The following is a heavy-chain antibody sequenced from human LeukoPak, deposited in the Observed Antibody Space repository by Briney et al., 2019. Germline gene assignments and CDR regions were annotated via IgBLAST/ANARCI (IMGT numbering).Heavy chain of an antibody. D-gene: IGHD5-18*01. Sequence: GRSLRLSCAASGFTFSSYAMHWVRQAPGTGLEGVAVISYDGSNKYYADSVKGRFTISRDNSKNTLYLQMNSLRAEDTAVYYCARGGYSYGSVKDFDYWGQGTLVTVSS. J-gene: IGHJ4*02. CDR1: GFTFSSYA. V-gene: IGHV3-30-3*01. CDR2: ISYDGSNK. CDR3: ARGGYSYGSVKDFDY.